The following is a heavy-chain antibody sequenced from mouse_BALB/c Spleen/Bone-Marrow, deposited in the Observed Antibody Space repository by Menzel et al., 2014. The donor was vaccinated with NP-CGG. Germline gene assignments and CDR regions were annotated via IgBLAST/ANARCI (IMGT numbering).Heavy chain of an antibody. Sequence: QVQLQQSGAELVRPGVSEKISCKGSGYTFTGYALHWVPQSHARSLEWIGFISNYYGDTTYNPKFKGKATMTVDKSSTTAYLELARLTSEDSAIYYCARWSVCSHCFDYWGEGSGLPV. V-gene: IGHV1S137*01. CDR2: ISNYYGDT. CDR1: GYTFTGYA. J-gene: IGHJ2*03. CDR3: ARWSVCSHCFDY. D-gene: IGHD6-2*01.